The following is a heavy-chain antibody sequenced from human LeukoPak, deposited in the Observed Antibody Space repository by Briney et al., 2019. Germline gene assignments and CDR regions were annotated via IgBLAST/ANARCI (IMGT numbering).Heavy chain of an antibody. D-gene: IGHD3-9*01. CDR2: ILGSGGST. CDR3: AKWGDYDVLTGYYVPDY. CDR1: GFTFSNYA. J-gene: IGHJ4*02. V-gene: IGHV3-23*01. Sequence: GGSLRLSCAASGFTFSNYAMSWARQAPGKGLEWVSAILGSGGSTYYADSVKGRFTVSRDNSKSTLYLQMNSLRAEDTALYYCAKWGDYDVLTGYYVPDYWGQGTLVTVSS.